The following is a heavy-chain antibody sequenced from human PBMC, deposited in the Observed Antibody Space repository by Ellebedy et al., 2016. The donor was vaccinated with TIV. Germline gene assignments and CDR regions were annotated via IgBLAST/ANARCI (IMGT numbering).Heavy chain of an antibody. J-gene: IGHJ4*02. D-gene: IGHD4-17*01. CDR1: GGYITGTTYY. V-gene: IGHV4-39*07. CDR3: ARGDYGDYAFDY. Sequence: SETLSLXXTVSGGYITGTTYYWVWIRQPPGKGLEWIGEINHSGSTNANPSLKSRVTISVDTSKNQFSLKLNSVTAADTAVYYCARGDYGDYAFDYWGQGTLVTVSS. CDR2: INHSGST.